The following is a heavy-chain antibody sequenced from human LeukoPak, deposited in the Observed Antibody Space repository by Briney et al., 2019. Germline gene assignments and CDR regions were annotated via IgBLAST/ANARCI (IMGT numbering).Heavy chain of an antibody. J-gene: IGHJ4*02. CDR3: ARGGGYYAIDY. V-gene: IGHV3-53*01. Sequence: GGSLRLSCAASGFPVDSNYMNWVRQAPGKGLEWVSVLYSDDTTYYADSVKGRFTISRDNSKNTLYLQMNNLRAEDTAVYYCARGGGYYAIDYWGQGTLVTVSS. D-gene: IGHD1-26*01. CDR2: LYSDDTT. CDR1: GFPVDSNY.